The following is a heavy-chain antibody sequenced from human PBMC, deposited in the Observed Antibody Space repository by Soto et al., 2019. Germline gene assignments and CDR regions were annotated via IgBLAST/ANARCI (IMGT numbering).Heavy chain of an antibody. CDR1: GFTFSSYA. V-gene: IGHV3-30-3*01. D-gene: IGHD2-21*02. CDR3: ASRSVVTLAFDY. CDR2: ISYDGSNK. Sequence: SLRLSCAASGFTFSSYAMHWVRQAPGKGLEWVAVISYDGSNKYYADSVKGRFTISRDNSKNTLYLQMNSLRAEDTAVYYCASRSVVTLAFDYWGQGTLVTVSS. J-gene: IGHJ4*02.